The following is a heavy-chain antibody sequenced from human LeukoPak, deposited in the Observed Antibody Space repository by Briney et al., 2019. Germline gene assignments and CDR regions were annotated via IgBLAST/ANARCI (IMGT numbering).Heavy chain of an antibody. D-gene: IGHD6-13*01. Sequence: SETLSLTCTVSGGSISSYYWSWIRQPPGKGLKWIGYIYTSGSTNYNPSLKSRVTISVDTSKNQFSLKLSSVTAADTAVYYCARYSSSWYSWFDPWGQGTLVTVSS. V-gene: IGHV4-4*09. J-gene: IGHJ5*02. CDR1: GGSISSYY. CDR3: ARYSSSWYSWFDP. CDR2: IYTSGST.